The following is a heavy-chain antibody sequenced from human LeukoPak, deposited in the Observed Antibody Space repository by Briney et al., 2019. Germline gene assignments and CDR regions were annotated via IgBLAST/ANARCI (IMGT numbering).Heavy chain of an antibody. CDR3: QIVVVTMLDY. D-gene: IGHD2-21*02. Sequence: PSETLSLTCTVSGGSISSTNYYWGWIRQPPGKGLEWIGSIYYSGNTYYTPSLKSRVTISVDTSKNQFSLKLNSVTAADTAVYYCQIVVVTMLDYWGQGTLVTVSS. CDR2: IYYSGNT. J-gene: IGHJ4*02. CDR1: GGSISSTNYY. V-gene: IGHV4-39*01.